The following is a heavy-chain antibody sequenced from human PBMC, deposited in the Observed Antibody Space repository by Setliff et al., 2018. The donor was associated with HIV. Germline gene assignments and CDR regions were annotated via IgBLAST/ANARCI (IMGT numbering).Heavy chain of an antibody. Sequence: GASVKVSCKASGYTFNNYALYWVRQAPGQGFEWMGWINTNTGSRTYAQGFTRRFVFSLDPSVRTAYLQITGLKAEDTAVYYCARGGDRMQIWSRFPFDIWGQGTMVTVSS. CDR1: GYTFNNYA. D-gene: IGHD3-10*01. CDR3: ARGGDRMQIWSRFPFDI. CDR2: INTNTGSR. J-gene: IGHJ3*02. V-gene: IGHV7-4-1*02.